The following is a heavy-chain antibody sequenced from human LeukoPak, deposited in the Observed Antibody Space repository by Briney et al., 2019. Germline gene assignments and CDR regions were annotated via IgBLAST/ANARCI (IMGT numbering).Heavy chain of an antibody. V-gene: IGHV1-18*01. CDR3: ARASASYGCDY. CDR1: GYTFTSYG. J-gene: IGHJ4*02. Sequence: ASVKVSRKASGYTFTSYGISWVRQAPGQGLEWMGWISAYNGNTDYAQKLQGRVTMTTDTSTSTAHMELSSLRSEDTAVYYCARASASYGCDYWGQGTLVTVSS. D-gene: IGHD5-18*01. CDR2: ISAYNGNT.